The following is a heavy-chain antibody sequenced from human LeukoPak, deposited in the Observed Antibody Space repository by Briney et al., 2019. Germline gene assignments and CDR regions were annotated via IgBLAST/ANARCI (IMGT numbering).Heavy chain of an antibody. CDR2: IRSKAYGGTT. Sequence: PGRSLRLSCTASGFTFCDYAMSWFRQAPGKGLEWVGFIRSKAYGGTTEYAASVKGRFTISRDDSKSIAYLQMNSLKTEDTAVYYCATKVPGTSHFSSWGQGALVTVSS. CDR3: ATKVPGTSHFSS. CDR1: GFTFCDYA. J-gene: IGHJ4*02. V-gene: IGHV3-49*03. D-gene: IGHD4/OR15-4a*01.